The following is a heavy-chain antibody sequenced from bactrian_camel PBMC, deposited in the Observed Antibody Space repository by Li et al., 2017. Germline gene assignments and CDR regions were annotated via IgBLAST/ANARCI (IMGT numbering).Heavy chain of an antibody. D-gene: IGHD1*01. CDR1: GFTFSRYG. CDR3: AAHTVGYCDPSIAFSI. Sequence: HVQLVESGGGLVQPGGSLRLSCAASGFTFSRYGVNWVRQAPGKGLEWVSSVYSHGSSTYYADSVKGRFTISRDNTMNALYLQMNSLQPEDTAMYYCAAHTVGYCDPSIAFSIWGQGTQVTV. J-gene: IGHJ4*01. V-gene: IGHV3S6*01. CDR2: VYSHGSST.